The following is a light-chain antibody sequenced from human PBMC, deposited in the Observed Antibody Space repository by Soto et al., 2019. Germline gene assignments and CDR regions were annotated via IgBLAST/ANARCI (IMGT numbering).Light chain of an antibody. CDR2: EDQ. CDR3: QSYDTSTPVV. V-gene: IGLV6-57*04. CDR1: SGNIASSS. Sequence: NFILTQPHSVSESPGKTVTISCTRSSGNIASSSVQWYQQRPGSAPTTVIYEDQQRPSGVPDRFSGSIDASSNSASLTISGLKTEDEADYYCQSYDTSTPVVFGGGTKVTVL. J-gene: IGLJ2*01.